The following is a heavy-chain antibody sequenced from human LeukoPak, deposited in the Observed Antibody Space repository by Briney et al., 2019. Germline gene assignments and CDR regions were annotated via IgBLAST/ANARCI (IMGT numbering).Heavy chain of an antibody. CDR2: IYHSGST. D-gene: IGHD3-22*01. J-gene: IGHJ3*02. V-gene: IGHV4-30-2*01. CDR1: GGSISSGGYS. Sequence: PSETLSLTCAVSGGSISSGGYSWSWLRQPPGKGLEWIGYIYHSGSTYYNPTLKSRVTISVDRSKNQFSLKLNSVTAADTAVYYCARDRPYYYDSSGYGTGYAFDIWGQGTMVTVSS. CDR3: ARDRPYYYDSSGYGTGYAFDI.